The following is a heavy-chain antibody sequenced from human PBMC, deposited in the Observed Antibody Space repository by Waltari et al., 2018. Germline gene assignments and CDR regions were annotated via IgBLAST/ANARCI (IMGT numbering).Heavy chain of an antibody. Sequence: QVQLQESGPGLVKSSQTLSLTCTVSGGSISRGSYYWSWIRQPSGKGLEWIGRIYTSGSTNYNPSHKSRVTISVDTSKNQFSLKLSSVTAADTAVYYCASGTLRYFDWLSSMDVWGQGTTVTVSS. J-gene: IGHJ6*02. CDR2: IYTSGST. CDR1: GGSISRGSYY. CDR3: ASGTLRYFDWLSSMDV. D-gene: IGHD3-9*01. V-gene: IGHV4-61*02.